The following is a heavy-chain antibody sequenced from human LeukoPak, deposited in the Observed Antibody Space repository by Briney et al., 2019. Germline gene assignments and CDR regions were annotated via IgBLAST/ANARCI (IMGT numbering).Heavy chain of an antibody. D-gene: IGHD1-26*01. Sequence: GGSLRLSCAASGFTFSSYWMNWARQAPGKGPQWVANIKQDGSAKYYVDSVKGRFTISRDNANSPLYLQMNSLRAEDTAIYYCVRLSGPLDDYWGQGTLVTVSS. CDR1: GFTFSSYW. V-gene: IGHV3-7*03. J-gene: IGHJ4*02. CDR2: IKQDGSAK. CDR3: VRLSGPLDDY.